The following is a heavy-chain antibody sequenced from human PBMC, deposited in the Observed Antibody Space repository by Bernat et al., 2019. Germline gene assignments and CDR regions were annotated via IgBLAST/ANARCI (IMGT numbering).Heavy chain of an antibody. CDR1: GFTVSSNY. Sequence: EVQLVESGGGLVQPGGSLRLSCAASGFTVSSNYMSWVRQAPGKGLEWVSVIYSGGSTYYADSVKGRFTISRDNSKNTRYLQMNSLRAEDTAEYYWARDGCSGYVRYRQHWCQGTLVTVSS. CDR2: IYSGGST. CDR3: ARDGCSGYVRYRQH. V-gene: IGHV3-66*01. J-gene: IGHJ1*01. D-gene: IGHD5-12*01.